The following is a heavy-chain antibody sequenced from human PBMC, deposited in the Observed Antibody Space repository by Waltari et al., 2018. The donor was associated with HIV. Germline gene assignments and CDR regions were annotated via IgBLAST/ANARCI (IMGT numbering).Heavy chain of an antibody. V-gene: IGHV1-69*12. J-gene: IGHJ6*02. CDR1: GDTFSSYA. CDR2: STPVVGRT. D-gene: IGHD3-16*01. CDR3: ASPISPGGMYYYGMDV. Sequence: QVQLVQSGAEVKKPGSSVKVSCKASGDTFSSYAISWGRQSPGQGREWMGGSTPVVGRTNYARKFQGRVTITADESTSTAYMELSSLRSEDTAVYYCASPISPGGMYYYGMDVWGQGTTVTVSS.